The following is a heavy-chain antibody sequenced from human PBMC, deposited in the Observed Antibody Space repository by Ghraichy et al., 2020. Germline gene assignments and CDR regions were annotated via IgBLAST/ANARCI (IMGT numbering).Heavy chain of an antibody. J-gene: IGHJ4*02. CDR1: GFTFAGYA. V-gene: IGHV3-23*01. Sequence: GGSLRLSCAASGFTFAGYAMSWVRQAPGKGLEWVSAITGSGTSTYYADSVKGRFTITRDNSKNTMYLQMNSLRAGDTAVYCCAKGRGETFDYWGQGTLVTVSS. CDR2: ITGSGTST. CDR3: AKGRGETFDY.